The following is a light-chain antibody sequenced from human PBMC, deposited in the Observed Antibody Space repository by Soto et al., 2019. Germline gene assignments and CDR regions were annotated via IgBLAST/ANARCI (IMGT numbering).Light chain of an antibody. CDR2: SNN. CDR3: ATWDDRLNGYV. Sequence: QSVLTQPPSASGTPGQSVTISCSGSSSNIGSNTVTWYQQLPGTAPIFLIYSNNLRSSGVPDRFSGSRSGTSASLAISGLQSEDEADYYCATWDDRLNGYVFGSGTKLTVL. J-gene: IGLJ1*01. CDR1: SSNIGSNT. V-gene: IGLV1-44*01.